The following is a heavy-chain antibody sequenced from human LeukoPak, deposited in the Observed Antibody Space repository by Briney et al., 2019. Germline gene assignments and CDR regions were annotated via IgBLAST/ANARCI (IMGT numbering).Heavy chain of an antibody. V-gene: IGHV5-51*01. CDR3: ARHDNWNSVDGMDV. CDR2: IYPGDSDT. D-gene: IGHD1-7*01. CDR1: GHSFTSYW. J-gene: IGHJ6*02. Sequence: GESLRISCKGSGHSFTSYWIGWGRQMPGKGLEWIGIIYPGDSDTRYSPSFQGQVTISADKSISTAYLQWSSLKASDTAMYYCARHDNWNSVDGMDVWGQGTTVTVSS.